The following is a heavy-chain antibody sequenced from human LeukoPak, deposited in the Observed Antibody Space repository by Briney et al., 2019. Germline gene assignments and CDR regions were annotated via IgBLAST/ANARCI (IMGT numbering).Heavy chain of an antibody. Sequence: PGGSLRLSCAASGFIFSPYAMSWVRQAPGKGLEWVSGINWNGGSTGYADSVKGRFTISRDNAKNSLYLQMNSLRAEDTALYHCARDEMENIVVVPAAFGDAFDIWGQGTMVTVSS. D-gene: IGHD2-2*01. CDR1: GFIFSPYA. CDR3: ARDEMENIVVVPAAFGDAFDI. J-gene: IGHJ3*02. V-gene: IGHV3-20*01. CDR2: INWNGGST.